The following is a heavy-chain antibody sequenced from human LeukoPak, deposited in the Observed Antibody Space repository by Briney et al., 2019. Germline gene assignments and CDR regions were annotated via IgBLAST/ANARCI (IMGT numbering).Heavy chain of an antibody. Sequence: SETLSLTCTVSGGSINTYFWSWIRQPPGKGLEWIGYIYYSGSTNYNPSLKSRVTISVDTSTNQFSLKLSSVTAADTAVYYCARGVTGGWYGDFQHWGQGTLVTVSS. CDR3: ARGVTGGWYGDFQH. CDR1: GGSINTYF. V-gene: IGHV4-59*01. CDR2: IYYSGST. D-gene: IGHD6-19*01. J-gene: IGHJ1*01.